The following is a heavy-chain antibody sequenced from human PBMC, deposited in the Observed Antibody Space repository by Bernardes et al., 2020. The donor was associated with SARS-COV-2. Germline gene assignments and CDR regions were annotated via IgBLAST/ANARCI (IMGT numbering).Heavy chain of an antibody. J-gene: IGHJ4*02. CDR1: GYTFTDYY. V-gene: IGHV1-2*02. CDR3: ARDYPAGVGFTDVIDY. Sequence: ASVKVSCKASGYTFTDYYMHWVRQTPGQGLEWMGWINPNSGGTKFAQKFQGRVTMTRDTSISTAYMELSRLRSDDTAVYYCARDYPAGVGFTDVIDYWGQGTLVTVSS. CDR2: INPNSGGT. D-gene: IGHD1-26*01.